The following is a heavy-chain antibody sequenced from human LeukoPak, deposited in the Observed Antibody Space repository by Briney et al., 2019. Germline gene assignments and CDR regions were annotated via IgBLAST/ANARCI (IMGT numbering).Heavy chain of an antibody. CDR3: ARESSRGALEY. CDR1: GFTFSNYW. CDR2: IKQDGSEK. V-gene: IGHV3-7*01. Sequence: PGGSLRLSCAASGFTFSNYWMSWVRQAPGKGPEWVANIKQDGSEKYYVDSVKGRFTISKDDAKSTLYLQMNSLRVDDTAVYYCARESSRGALEYWGQGILVTVSS. D-gene: IGHD6-6*01. J-gene: IGHJ4*02.